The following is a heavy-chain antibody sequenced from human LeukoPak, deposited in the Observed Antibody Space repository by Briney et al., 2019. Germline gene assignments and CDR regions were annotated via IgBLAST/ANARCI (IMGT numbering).Heavy chain of an antibody. CDR3: ARLPRYGGYDHFDY. J-gene: IGHJ4*02. CDR2: MYYRGSS. CDR1: GVSISSDY. D-gene: IGHD5-12*01. V-gene: IGHV4-59*12. Sequence: SETLSLTCSVSGVSISSDYWSWIRQPPGKGLEWIGYMYYRGSSNYNPFLKSRVTISVDTSKNQFSLKLNSVTAADTAVYYCARLPRYGGYDHFDYWGQGILVIVSS.